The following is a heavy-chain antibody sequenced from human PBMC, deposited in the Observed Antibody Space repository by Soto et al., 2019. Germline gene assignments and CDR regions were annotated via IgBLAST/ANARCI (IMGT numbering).Heavy chain of an antibody. Sequence: GGSLRLSCAASGFPFSSSGMHWVRQAPGKGLEWVAVISYDGNNKFYGDSVMGRFTIARDNSNNTLYLQMNSLRPEDTAMYYCAKDRYYYSTGSLGGFDPWGPGTLVTVSS. CDR1: GFPFSSSG. CDR2: ISYDGNNK. D-gene: IGHD3-22*01. CDR3: AKDRYYYSTGSLGGFDP. V-gene: IGHV3-30*18. J-gene: IGHJ5*02.